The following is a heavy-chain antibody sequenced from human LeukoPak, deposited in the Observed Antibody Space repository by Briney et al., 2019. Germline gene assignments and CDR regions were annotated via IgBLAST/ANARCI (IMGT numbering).Heavy chain of an antibody. CDR1: GFSFNNFA. Sequence: PGGSLRLSCAASGFSFNNFAVSWVRQAPGKGLEWVSAISGSGGSSYYADSVRGRVTISRDNAKNSLYLQMNSLRAEDTAVHYCAREGVDRRGVYYYYMDVWGKGTTVTISS. CDR3: AREGVDRRGVYYYYMDV. CDR2: ISGSGGSS. D-gene: IGHD3-16*01. V-gene: IGHV3-23*01. J-gene: IGHJ6*03.